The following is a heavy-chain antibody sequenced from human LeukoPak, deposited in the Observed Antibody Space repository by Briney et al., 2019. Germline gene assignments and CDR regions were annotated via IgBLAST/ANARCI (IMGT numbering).Heavy chain of an antibody. D-gene: IGHD2-2*01. J-gene: IGHJ4*02. V-gene: IGHV4-39*07. CDR1: GGSISSSSYY. Sequence: SETLSLTCTVSGGSISSSSYYWGWIRQPPGKGLEWIGSIYHSGSTYYNPSLKSRVTISVDTSKNQFSLKLSSVTAADTAVYYCAKRYCSSTTCYDHRGAFDYWGQGTLVTVSS. CDR2: IYHSGST. CDR3: AKRYCSSTTCYDHRGAFDY.